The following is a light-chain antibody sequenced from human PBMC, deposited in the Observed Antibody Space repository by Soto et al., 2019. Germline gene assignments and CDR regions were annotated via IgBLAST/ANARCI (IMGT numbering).Light chain of an antibody. J-gene: IGLJ1*01. CDR3: QSYDSSLSGV. Sequence: QSVLTQPPSASGTPGQRVTISCSGSNSNIGTNTVNWYQQLPGTAPRLLIYTNNQRPSGVPQRFSCSNTGTSASLAIGGLQSEDGADYYCQSYDSSLSGVFGSGTKVTVL. CDR2: TNN. CDR1: NSNIGTNT. V-gene: IGLV1-44*01.